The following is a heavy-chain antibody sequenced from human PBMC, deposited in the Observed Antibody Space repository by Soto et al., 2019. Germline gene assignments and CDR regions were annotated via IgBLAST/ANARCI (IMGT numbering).Heavy chain of an antibody. CDR1: GFTVSSNY. CDR2: IYSGGST. CDR3: ARVYRSGYDPYYYYYYMDV. D-gene: IGHD5-12*01. J-gene: IGHJ6*03. V-gene: IGHV3-66*01. Sequence: GSLRLSCAASGFTVSSNYMSWVRQAPGKGLEWVSVIYSGGSTYYADSVKGRFTISRDNSKNTLYLQMNSLRAEDTAVYYCARVYRSGYDPYYYYYYMDVWGKGTTVTVSS.